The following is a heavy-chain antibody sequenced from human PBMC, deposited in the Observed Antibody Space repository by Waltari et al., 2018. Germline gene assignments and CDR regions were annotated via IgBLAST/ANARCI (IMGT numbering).Heavy chain of an antibody. Sequence: QLELQESGPGLVKPSETLSLTCSVSGGPIRRSGYYWVWICQPPGKGLEWIGSIYYSGTTYYNPSLNSRVTISVDTSKNQFSLKLTSVTAADTAMYFCARQSYYDESGHDWGQGTLVTVSS. J-gene: IGHJ4*02. CDR2: IYYSGTT. CDR1: GGPIRRSGYY. V-gene: IGHV4-39*01. CDR3: ARQSYYDESGHD. D-gene: IGHD3-22*01.